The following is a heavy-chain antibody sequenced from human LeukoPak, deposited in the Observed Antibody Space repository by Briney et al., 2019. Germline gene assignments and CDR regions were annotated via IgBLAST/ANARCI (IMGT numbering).Heavy chain of an antibody. CDR2: IKQDGSEE. Sequence: QPGRSLRLSCAASGFIFDDHGMHWVRQAPGKGLEWVANIKQDGSEEYYVDSVKGRFTISRDNAENSLYLQMNSLRAEDTAVYYCAVGIASHRYYYYMDVWGKGTTVTVSS. D-gene: IGHD6-13*01. CDR1: GFIFDDHG. J-gene: IGHJ6*03. CDR3: AVGIASHRYYYYMDV. V-gene: IGHV3-7*01.